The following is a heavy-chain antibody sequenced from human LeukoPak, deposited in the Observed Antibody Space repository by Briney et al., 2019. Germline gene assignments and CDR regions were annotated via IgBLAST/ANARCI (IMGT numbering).Heavy chain of an antibody. Sequence: SETLSLTCAVSGDSISNNYLWRWVRQFPGKGLEYIGEIYRTGRTNYNPSLKSRVTISIDKSENQFSLNLRSVTAADTAVYYCGRHDYGDSSAAFDIWGQGAMVTVSS. D-gene: IGHD4-17*01. J-gene: IGHJ3*02. CDR3: GRHDYGDSSAAFDI. V-gene: IGHV4-4*02. CDR2: IYRTGRT. CDR1: GDSISNNYL.